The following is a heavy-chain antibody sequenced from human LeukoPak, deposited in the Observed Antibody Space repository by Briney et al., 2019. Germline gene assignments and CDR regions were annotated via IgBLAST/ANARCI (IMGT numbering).Heavy chain of an antibody. V-gene: IGHV3-23*01. Sequence: GGSLRLSCAASGFTFDDYGMSWVRQAPGKGLEWVSGISGTGGNTYYADSVKGRFTISRDNSKNTLYLQMNTLRAEDTAIYYCAKSRGSSTSAYAMDVWGQGTTVTVSS. D-gene: IGHD2-2*01. CDR3: AKSRGSSTSAYAMDV. J-gene: IGHJ6*02. CDR1: GFTFDDYG. CDR2: ISGTGGNT.